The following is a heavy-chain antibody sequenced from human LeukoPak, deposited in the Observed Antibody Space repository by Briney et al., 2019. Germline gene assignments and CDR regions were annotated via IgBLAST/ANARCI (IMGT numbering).Heavy chain of an antibody. Sequence: GGPLRLACAASGFTFSSYWMHWVRQAPGKGLLWVSRINSDGSSTTYADSVKGRFTVSRDNAKNTLYLQMNSLRAEDTAVYYCARERVEDISIDNWGQGTLVTVSS. J-gene: IGHJ4*02. CDR3: ARERVEDISIDN. CDR2: INSDGSST. D-gene: IGHD2-15*01. CDR1: GFTFSSYW. V-gene: IGHV3-74*01.